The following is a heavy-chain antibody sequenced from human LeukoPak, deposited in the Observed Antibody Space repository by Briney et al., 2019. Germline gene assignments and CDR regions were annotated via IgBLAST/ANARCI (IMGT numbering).Heavy chain of an antibody. Sequence: PSETLSLTCAVSGYSISSGYYWGWIRRPPGKGLEWIGSIYHSGSTYYNPSLKSRVTISVDTSKNQFSLKLSSVTAADTAVYYCARHSPYSSSWYGSDYWGQGTLVTVSS. CDR2: IYHSGST. J-gene: IGHJ4*02. CDR1: GYSISSGYY. CDR3: ARHSPYSSSWYGSDY. V-gene: IGHV4-38-2*01. D-gene: IGHD6-13*01.